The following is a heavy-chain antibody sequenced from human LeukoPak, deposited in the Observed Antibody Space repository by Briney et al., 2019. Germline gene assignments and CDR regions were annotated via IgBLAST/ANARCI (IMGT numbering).Heavy chain of an antibody. CDR3: ARDQYYYDSSGYGY. J-gene: IGHJ4*02. CDR2: ISSDGSNK. CDR1: GLSFNSCG. D-gene: IGHD3-22*01. Sequence: GGSLRLSCAASGLSFNSCGMHWVRQAPGKGLEWVAVISSDGSNKYYADSVKGRFTISRDNSKNTLYLQMNSLRAEDTAVYYCARDQYYYDSSGYGYWGQGTLVTVSS. V-gene: IGHV3-30*03.